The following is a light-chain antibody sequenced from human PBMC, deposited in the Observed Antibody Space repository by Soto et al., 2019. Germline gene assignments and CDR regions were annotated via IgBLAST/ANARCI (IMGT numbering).Light chain of an antibody. J-gene: IGLJ3*02. CDR1: RSNIGSNT. CDR3: AAWDDSLNGWV. CDR2: SNN. V-gene: IGLV1-44*01. Sequence: QSVLTQPPSASGTPGQRVTISCSGSRSNIGSNTVNWYQQLPGTAPKLLIYSNNQRPSGVPDRFSGSKSGTSASLAISGLKSEDEADYYCAAWDDSLNGWVFGGGTQLTVL.